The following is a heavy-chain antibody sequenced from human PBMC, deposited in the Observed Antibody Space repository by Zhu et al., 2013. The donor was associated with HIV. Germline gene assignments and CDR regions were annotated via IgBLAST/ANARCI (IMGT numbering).Heavy chain of an antibody. D-gene: IGHD3-22*01. Sequence: QVQLVQSGAEVKKPGASVKVSCKASGYTFSFYGITWVRQAPGQGLEWMGWMNPKSDNAGYAQKFQGRVTMTRNISISTAYMELNSLTSEDTAVYYCARGRWDSNGYYSYWGQGTLVTVSS. CDR1: GYTFSFYG. CDR3: ARGRWDSNGYYSY. V-gene: IGHV1-8*02. CDR2: MNPKSDNA. J-gene: IGHJ4*02.